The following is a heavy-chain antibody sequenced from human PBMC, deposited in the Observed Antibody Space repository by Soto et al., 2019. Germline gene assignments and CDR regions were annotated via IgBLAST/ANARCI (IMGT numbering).Heavy chain of an antibody. CDR2: IGGSGRTT. D-gene: IGHD3-22*01. J-gene: IGHJ4*02. CDR1: AFTFNNYA. V-gene: IGHV3-23*01. Sequence: EVQLLESGGGLVQPGGSLSLSCAASAFTFNNYAMSWVRQAPGKGLEWVSGIGGSGRTTYYADSVKGRFTISRDNSNNALCLEMNSLRAEDTAVYYCAKSRNSDSSGDFYDYWGQGTLGTVSS. CDR3: AKSRNSDSSGDFYDY.